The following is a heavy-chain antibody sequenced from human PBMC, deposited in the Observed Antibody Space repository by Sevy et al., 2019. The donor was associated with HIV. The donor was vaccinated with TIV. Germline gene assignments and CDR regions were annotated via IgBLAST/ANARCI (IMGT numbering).Heavy chain of an antibody. CDR2: ISAYNGNT. CDR1: GYTFTSYG. Sequence: ASVKVSCKASGYTFTSYGIGWVRQAPGQGLEWMGWISAYNGNTNYAQKLQGRVTMTTDTSTSTAYMELRSLRSDDTAVYYCARDSIPLVQGVIITPYYYYGMDVWGQGTTVTVSS. V-gene: IGHV1-18*01. D-gene: IGHD3-10*01. J-gene: IGHJ6*02. CDR3: ARDSIPLVQGVIITPYYYYGMDV.